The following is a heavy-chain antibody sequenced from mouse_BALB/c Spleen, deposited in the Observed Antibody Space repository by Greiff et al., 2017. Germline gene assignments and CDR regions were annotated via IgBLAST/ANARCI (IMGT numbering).Heavy chain of an antibody. CDR3: ARREYGNWFPY. J-gene: IGHJ3*01. CDR2: ISSGSSTI. D-gene: IGHD2-10*02. CDR1: GFTFSSFG. V-gene: IGHV5-17*02. Sequence: DVMLVESGGGLVQPGGSRKLSCAASGFTFSSFGMHWVRQSPEKGLEWVAYISSGSSTIYYADTVKGRFTISRDNPKNTLFLQMTSLRSEDTAMYYCARREYGNWFPYWGQGTLVTVSA.